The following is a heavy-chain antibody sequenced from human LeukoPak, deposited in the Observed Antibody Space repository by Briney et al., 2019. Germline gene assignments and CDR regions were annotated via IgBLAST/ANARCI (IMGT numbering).Heavy chain of an antibody. CDR1: GGTFSSYA. CDR3: ARGGGSYRRRFDY. J-gene: IGHJ4*02. Sequence: ASVKVSCKASGGTFSSYAISWVRQAPRQGLEWMGGIIPIFGTANYAQKFQGRVTITADESTSTAYMELSSLRSEDTAVYYCARGGGSYRRRFDYWGQGTLVTVSS. D-gene: IGHD1-26*01. CDR2: IIPIFGTA. V-gene: IGHV1-69*13.